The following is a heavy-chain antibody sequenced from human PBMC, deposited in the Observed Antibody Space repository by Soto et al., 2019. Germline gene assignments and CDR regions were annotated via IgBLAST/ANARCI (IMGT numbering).Heavy chain of an antibody. V-gene: IGHV3-73*01. CDR3: IAYCSSGSCYNTYIDY. Sequence: PGGSLRLSCAASGLTFSGSAMHWVRQASGKGLEWVGRIRSKANNYATAYAASVKGRFTISRDDSKNTAYLQMNSLKTEDTAVYYCIAYCSSGSCYNTYIDYWGKGTRVTVSS. D-gene: IGHD2-15*01. CDR1: GLTFSGSA. J-gene: IGHJ4*02. CDR2: IRSKANNYAT.